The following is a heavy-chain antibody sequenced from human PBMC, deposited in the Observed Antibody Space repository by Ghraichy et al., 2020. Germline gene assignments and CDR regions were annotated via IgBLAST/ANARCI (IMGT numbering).Heavy chain of an antibody. V-gene: IGHV1-24*01. J-gene: IGHJ5*02. D-gene: IGHD3-22*01. CDR3: ATVGITMIVGSWFDP. CDR2: FDPEDGET. Sequence: ASVKVSCKVSGYTLTELSMHWVRQAPGKGLEWMGGFDPEDGETIYAQKFQGRVTMTEDTSTDTAYMEQSSLRSEDTAVYYCATVGITMIVGSWFDPWGQGTLVTVSS. CDR1: GYTLTELS.